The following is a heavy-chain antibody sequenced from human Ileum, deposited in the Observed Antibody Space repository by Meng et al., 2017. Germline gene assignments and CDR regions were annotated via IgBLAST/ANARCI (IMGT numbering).Heavy chain of an antibody. CDR2: IHHGGGT. CDR3: ARNGAYSADP. V-gene: IGHV4-4*02. CDR1: GASIGSGYW. J-gene: IGHJ5*02. D-gene: IGHD2-21*01. Sequence: GQLREAGPGLVEPSGTLSLTCAVSGASIGSGYWWSWVRQPPGKGLEWIGEIHHGGGTNYNPSLKSRVTISVDKSSNQYTLRLTSVTAADTAMYYCARNGAYSADPWGQGTLVTVSS.